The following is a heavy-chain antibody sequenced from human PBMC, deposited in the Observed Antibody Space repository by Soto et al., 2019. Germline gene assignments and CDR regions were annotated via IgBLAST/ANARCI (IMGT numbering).Heavy chain of an antibody. CDR2: ISSSTSYI. Sequence: GGSLRLSCAASGFTFSTYSMNWVRQAPGKGLEWVSSISSSTSYIYYADSVKGRFTISRDNAKNSLYLQMNSLRAEDTAVYFCARGPGGGSYGYREYYFDNWGQGTLVTVSS. CDR1: GFTFSTYS. J-gene: IGHJ4*02. CDR3: ARGPGGGSYGYREYYFDN. V-gene: IGHV3-21*01. D-gene: IGHD5-18*01.